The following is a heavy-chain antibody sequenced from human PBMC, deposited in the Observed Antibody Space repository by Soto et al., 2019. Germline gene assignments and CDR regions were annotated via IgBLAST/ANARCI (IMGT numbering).Heavy chain of an antibody. Sequence: QLQLQESGPGLVKPSETLSLTCTVSGGSISSSPYYWGWIRQPPGKGLEWIGTISYSGNTYYNPSLKSRVTISGDTSKNQFSLKLSSVTAADTAVYYCARPHYYDSGTYLGWFDPWGQGTLVTVSS. J-gene: IGHJ5*02. CDR3: ARPHYYDSGTYLGWFDP. CDR1: GGSISSSPYY. CDR2: ISYSGNT. V-gene: IGHV4-39*01. D-gene: IGHD3-10*01.